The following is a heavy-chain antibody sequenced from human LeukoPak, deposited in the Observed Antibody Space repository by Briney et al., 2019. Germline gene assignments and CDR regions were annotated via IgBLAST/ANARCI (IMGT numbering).Heavy chain of an antibody. CDR2: INHSGST. V-gene: IGHV4-34*01. Sequence: KPSETLSLTCAVYGGSFSGYYWSWIRQPPGKGLEWIGEINHSGSTNYNPSLKSRVTISVDTSKNQFSLKLSSVTAADTAVYYCARRYNWNDRWDWGQGTLVTVSP. CDR1: GGSFSGYY. CDR3: ARRYNWNDRWD. J-gene: IGHJ4*02. D-gene: IGHD1-1*01.